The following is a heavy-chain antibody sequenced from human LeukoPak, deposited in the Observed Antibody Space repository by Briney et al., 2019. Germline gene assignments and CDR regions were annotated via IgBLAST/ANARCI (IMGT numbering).Heavy chain of an antibody. J-gene: IGHJ4*02. CDR2: IKSKSGGATT. D-gene: IGHD3-3*01. V-gene: IGHV3-15*01. CDR3: TTSRGRYDYWGYFDY. CDR1: GFTFINAW. Sequence: GGSLRLSCAASGFTFINAWMSWVRQAPGKGLEWVGRIKSKSGGATTDYAAPVKGRFSISRDESKNTLYLQMNSLKTEDAAMYYCTTSRGRYDYWGYFDYWGQGTLVTVSS.